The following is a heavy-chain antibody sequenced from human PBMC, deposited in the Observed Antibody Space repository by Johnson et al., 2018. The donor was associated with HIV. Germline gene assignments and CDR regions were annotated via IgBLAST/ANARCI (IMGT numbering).Heavy chain of an antibody. CDR3: ARDRTGGSYPRAFDI. CDR1: GFTFSSYA. Sequence: MQLVESGGGLVQPGGSLRLSCATSGFTFSSYAMHWVRQAPGKGLEWVAVISYDGSNKYYADSVKGRFTISRDNSKNTLYLQMNSLRSEDTALYYCARDRTGGSYPRAFDIWGQGTMVTVSS. D-gene: IGHD1-26*01. V-gene: IGHV3-30*04. CDR2: ISYDGSNK. J-gene: IGHJ3*02.